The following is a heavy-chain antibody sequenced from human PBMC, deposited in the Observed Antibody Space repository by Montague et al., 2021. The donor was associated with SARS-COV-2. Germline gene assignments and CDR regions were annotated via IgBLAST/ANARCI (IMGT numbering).Heavy chain of an antibody. V-gene: IGHV4-34*01. D-gene: IGHD3-10*01. Sequence: SETLSLTCAVSSGSFRGYYLSWIRQPPGKGLEWIGEINHSGSTTYNPSLESRVSISVDTSNKQFSLKVTSVTAADTAVYYCARLGAITLVRGITKADFSNYGRDVGGQGTTVTVSS. CDR2: INHSGST. J-gene: IGHJ6*02. CDR3: ARLGAITLVRGITKADFSNYGRDV. CDR1: SGSFRGYY.